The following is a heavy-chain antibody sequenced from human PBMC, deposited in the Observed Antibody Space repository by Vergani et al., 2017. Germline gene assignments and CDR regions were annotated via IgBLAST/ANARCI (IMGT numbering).Heavy chain of an antibody. CDR3: ARVCGGNWNYVGFDP. J-gene: IGHJ5*02. D-gene: IGHD1-7*01. CDR1: GGSFSGYY. V-gene: IGHV4-34*01. Sequence: QVQLQQWGAGLLKPSETLSLTCAVYGGSFSGYYWSWIRQPPGKGLEWIGEINHSGSTNYNPSLKSRVTISVDTSKNQFYLKLSSVTAADTAVYYCARVCGGNWNYVGFDPWGQGTLVTVSS. CDR2: INHSGST.